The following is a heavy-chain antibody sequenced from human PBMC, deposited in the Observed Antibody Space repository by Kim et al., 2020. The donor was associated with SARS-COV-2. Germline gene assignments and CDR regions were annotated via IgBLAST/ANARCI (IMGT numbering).Heavy chain of an antibody. D-gene: IGHD3-9*01. Sequence: GGSLRLSCAASGFTFSSYAMSWVRQAPGKGLEWVSAISGSGGSTYYADSVKGRFTISRDNSKNTLYLQMNSLRAEDTAVYYCAKTRGVAYYDILTQLGYFDYWGQGALVTVSS. CDR3: AKTRGVAYYDILTQLGYFDY. CDR1: GFTFSSYA. V-gene: IGHV3-23*01. J-gene: IGHJ4*02. CDR2: ISGSGGST.